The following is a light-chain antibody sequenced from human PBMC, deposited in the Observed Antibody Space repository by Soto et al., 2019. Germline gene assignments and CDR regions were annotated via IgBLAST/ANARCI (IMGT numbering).Light chain of an antibody. CDR3: HQYAFSPLT. V-gene: IGKV3-20*01. CDR2: DAS. Sequence: EIVWTQSPGTLSLSPGERATLSCRASQSVGRNYLGWYQQKPGQAPRLLIYDASNRATGIPDRFSGSGSGTDFTLTISRLEPEDFALYFCHQYAFSPLTVGGGTKVEIK. J-gene: IGKJ4*01. CDR1: QSVGRNY.